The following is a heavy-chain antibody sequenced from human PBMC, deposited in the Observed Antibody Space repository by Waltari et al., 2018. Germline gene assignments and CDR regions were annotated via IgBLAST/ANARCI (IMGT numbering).Heavy chain of an antibody. J-gene: IGHJ5*02. V-gene: IGHV1-2*02. CDR1: GYTFTGYY. CDR2: INPNSVGT. D-gene: IGHD3-3*01. Sequence: QVQLVQSGAEVKKPGASVKVSCKASGYTFTGYYMHWVRQAPGQGLEWMGWINPNSVGTNYAQKFQGRVTMTRDTSISTAYMELSRLRSDDTAVYYCAREGLRFLEPYHGGWFDPWGQGTLVTVSS. CDR3: AREGLRFLEPYHGGWFDP.